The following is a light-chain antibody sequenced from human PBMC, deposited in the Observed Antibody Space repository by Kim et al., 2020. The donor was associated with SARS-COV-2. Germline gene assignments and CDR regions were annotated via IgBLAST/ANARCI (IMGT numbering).Light chain of an antibody. J-gene: IGLJ3*02. CDR3: QVWDSSTWV. CDR1: NIGSKN. V-gene: IGLV3-9*01. Sequence: VALGQTARITCGGNNIGSKNVHWYQQKPGQAPVLVIYRDSNRPSGSPERFSGSNSGNTATLTISRAQAGDDADYYCQVWDSSTWVFGGGTPLTVL. CDR2: RDS.